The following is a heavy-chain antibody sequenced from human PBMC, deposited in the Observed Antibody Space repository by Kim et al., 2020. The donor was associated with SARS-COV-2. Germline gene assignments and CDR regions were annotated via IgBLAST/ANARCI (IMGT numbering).Heavy chain of an antibody. CDR2: ISSSGSTI. D-gene: IGHD6-13*01. V-gene: IGHV3-11*04. CDR3: ARDQVAAAGTPHYYYYGMDV. CDR1: GFTFSDYY. J-gene: IGHJ6*02. Sequence: GGSLRPSCAASGFTFSDYYMSWIRQAPGKGLEWVSYISSSGSTIYYADSVKGRFTISRDNAKNSLYLQMNSLRAEDTAVYYCARDQVAAAGTPHYYYYGMDVWGQGTTVTVSS.